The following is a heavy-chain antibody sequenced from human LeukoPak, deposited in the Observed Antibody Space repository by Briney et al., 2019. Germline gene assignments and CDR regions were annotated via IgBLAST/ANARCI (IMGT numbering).Heavy chain of an antibody. J-gene: IGHJ6*02. V-gene: IGHV3-23*01. Sequence: GGSLRLSCAASGFTFSTTAMSRVRPAPGKGLEWVSGIRGSGDRTFYADSVEGRFTISRDKSKNTLYLQMNSLRAEDTAVYYCVKGIRGYYYNMDVWGQGTTVTVSS. CDR2: IRGSGDRT. CDR1: GFTFSTTA. CDR3: VKGIRGYYYNMDV.